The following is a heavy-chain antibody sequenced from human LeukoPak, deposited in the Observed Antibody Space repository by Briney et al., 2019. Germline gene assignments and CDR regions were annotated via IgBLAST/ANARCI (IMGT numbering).Heavy chain of an antibody. J-gene: IGHJ6*02. V-gene: IGHV4-34*01. CDR1: GGSFSGYY. CDR2: INHSGST. D-gene: IGHD5-18*01. CDR3: ARGGRQLWPYYYYYYGMDV. Sequence: SETLSLTCAVYGGSFSGYYWSGIRQPPGKGLEWIGEINHSGSTNYNPSLKSRVTISVDTSKNQFSLKLSSVTAADTAVYYCARGGRQLWPYYYYYYGMDVWGQGTTVTVSS.